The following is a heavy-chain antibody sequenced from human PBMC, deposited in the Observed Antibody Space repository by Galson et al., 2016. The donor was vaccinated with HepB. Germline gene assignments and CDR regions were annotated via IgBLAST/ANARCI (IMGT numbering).Heavy chain of an antibody. CDR1: GDSVSSNST. Sequence: CAISGDSVSSNSTWNWVRQSPSRGLEWLGRTCYRSRKWYNDYALSVNSRITINADTSNTQFSLHLTSVTPEDTAVYYCVRGGVRWWYDPWGQGTLVTVSS. V-gene: IGHV6-1*01. CDR3: VRGGVRWWYDP. CDR2: TCYRSRKWYN. D-gene: IGHD4-23*01. J-gene: IGHJ5*02.